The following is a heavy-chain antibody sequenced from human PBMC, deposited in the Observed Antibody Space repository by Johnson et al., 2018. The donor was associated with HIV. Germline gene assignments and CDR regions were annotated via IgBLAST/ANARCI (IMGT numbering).Heavy chain of an antibody. Sequence: VQLVESGGGLVQPGGSLRLSCAASGFTFSSFEMHWVRLATGKSLEWVSAIGTAGDTYYADSVKGRFTISRDNSKNTLYLQMNSLRAEDTAVYFCAKETRDSRSAFDIWGQGTMVTVSS. CDR1: GFTFSSFE. J-gene: IGHJ3*02. CDR3: AKETRDSRSAFDI. CDR2: IGTAGDT. D-gene: IGHD3-22*01. V-gene: IGHV3-13*01.